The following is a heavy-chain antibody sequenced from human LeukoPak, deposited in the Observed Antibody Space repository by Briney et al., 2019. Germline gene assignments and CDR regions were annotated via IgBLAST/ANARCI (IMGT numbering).Heavy chain of an antibody. Sequence: ASVKVSCKASGYTFTDYYVHWVRQAPGQGLEWMGWIDPKSGGTNFAKNFQGTVTMTRDTSIRAAYIELSRLKYDATAVYYCARGRGFQYRGITTNYYMDVWGKGTTVTVSS. J-gene: IGHJ6*03. CDR3: ARGRGFQYRGITTNYYMDV. CDR2: IDPKSGGT. V-gene: IGHV1-2*02. D-gene: IGHD1-1*01. CDR1: GYTFTDYY.